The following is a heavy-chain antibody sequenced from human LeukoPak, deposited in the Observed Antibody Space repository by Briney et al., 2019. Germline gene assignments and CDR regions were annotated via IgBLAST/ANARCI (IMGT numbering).Heavy chain of an antibody. J-gene: IGHJ4*02. CDR1: GFTFSSYE. CDR3: ARGLAAAGTLAAY. D-gene: IGHD6-13*01. Sequence: GGSLRLSCAASGFTFSSYETNWVRQAPGKGLEWVSYISSSGSTIYYADSVKGRFTISRDNAKNSLYLQMNSLRAEDTAVYYCARGLAAAGTLAAYWGQGTLVTVSS. V-gene: IGHV3-48*03. CDR2: ISSSGSTI.